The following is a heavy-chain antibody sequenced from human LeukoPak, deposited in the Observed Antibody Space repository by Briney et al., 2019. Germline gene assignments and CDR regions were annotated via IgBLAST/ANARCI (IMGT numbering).Heavy chain of an antibody. V-gene: IGHV3-30*18. CDR1: GFTFSSYG. CDR2: ISHDGSNK. Sequence: PGGSLRLSCAASGFTFSSYGMHWVRQAPGKGLEWVAVISHDGSNKYYADSVKGRFTISRDNSKNTLYLQMNSLRAEDTAVYYCAKDLGLDGDYVDGMDVWGKGTTVTVSS. CDR3: AKDLGLDGDYVDGMDV. J-gene: IGHJ6*04. D-gene: IGHD4-17*01.